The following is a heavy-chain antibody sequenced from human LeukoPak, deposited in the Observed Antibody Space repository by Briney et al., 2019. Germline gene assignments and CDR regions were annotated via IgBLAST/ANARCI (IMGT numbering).Heavy chain of an antibody. J-gene: IGHJ4*02. CDR1: GFTFSSYT. Sequence: GGSLRLSCAASGFTFSSYTMNWVRQAPGKGLEWVSSISSSSTYIYYGDSVKGRFTISRDNSKNTLYLQMNSLRAEDTAVYYCAKGGYTSGGFDYWGQGTLVTVS. CDR3: AKGGYTSGGFDY. V-gene: IGHV3-21*01. D-gene: IGHD6-19*01. CDR2: ISSSSTYI.